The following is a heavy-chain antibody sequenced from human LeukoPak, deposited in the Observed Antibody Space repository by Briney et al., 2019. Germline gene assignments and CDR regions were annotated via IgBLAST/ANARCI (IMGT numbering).Heavy chain of an antibody. D-gene: IGHD4-17*01. Sequence: SETLSLTCTVSGGSISSYYWSWIRQPAGKGLEWIGRIYTSGSTNYNPSLKGRVTMSVDTSKNQFSLKLSSVTAADTAVYYCARSLIATVTNYFDYWGQGTLVTVSS. J-gene: IGHJ4*02. CDR2: IYTSGST. V-gene: IGHV4-4*07. CDR3: ARSLIATVTNYFDY. CDR1: GGSISSYY.